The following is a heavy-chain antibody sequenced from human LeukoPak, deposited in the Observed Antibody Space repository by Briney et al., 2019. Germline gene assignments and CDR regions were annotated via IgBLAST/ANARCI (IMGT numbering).Heavy chain of an antibody. D-gene: IGHD3-16*01. CDR1: GFTFSDFW. J-gene: IGHJ6*02. CDR2: MNRDGSEK. CDR3: ARDGGIIRFGGQDV. V-gene: IGHV3-7*01. Sequence: GGSLRLSCAASGFTFSDFWLSWVHQAPGKGLEWVANMNRDGSEKNYVDSMKGRITTSRDNAKKSLYLQMNSLRVEDTAVYYCARDGGIIRFGGQDVWGQGTTVTVS.